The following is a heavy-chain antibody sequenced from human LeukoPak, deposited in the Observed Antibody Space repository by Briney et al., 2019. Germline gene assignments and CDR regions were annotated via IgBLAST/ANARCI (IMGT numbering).Heavy chain of an antibody. CDR2: ISGSGGRT. CDR3: VPEGFDI. J-gene: IGHJ3*02. Sequence: GGSLRLSCVASGFTFSSHAMSWVRQAPGKGLEWVSGISGSGGRTDYADSVKGRFIISRDNFKNTVNLEMSSLRAEDTAVYYCVPEGFDIWGQGTMVTVSS. V-gene: IGHV3-23*01. CDR1: GFTFSSHA.